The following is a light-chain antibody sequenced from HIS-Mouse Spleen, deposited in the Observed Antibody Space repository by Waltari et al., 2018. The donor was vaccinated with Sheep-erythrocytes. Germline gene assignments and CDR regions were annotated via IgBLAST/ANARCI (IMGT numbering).Light chain of an antibody. J-gene: IGLJ1*01. CDR1: SSNIGNNY. CDR2: DNN. CDR3: CSYAGSYNHV. Sequence: QSVLTQPPSVSAAPGQKVTISCSGSSSNIGNNYVSWYQQLPGTAPKLLIYDNNKRPAGIPDRCSVSKSGTSATLGITGLQTGDEADYYCCSYAGSYNHVFATGTKVTVL. V-gene: IGLV1-51*01.